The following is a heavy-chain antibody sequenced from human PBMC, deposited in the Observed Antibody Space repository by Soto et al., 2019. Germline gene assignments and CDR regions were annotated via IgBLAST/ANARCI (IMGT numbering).Heavy chain of an antibody. Sequence: SETLSLTCSVSGDSISSVDYFWAWIRQPPGQALEYIGYIYKSATTYYNPSFESRVAISLDTSKSQFSLNVTSVTAADTAVYFCARGRYCLTGRCFPNWLDSRGHGTLVTVSS. CDR1: GDSISSVDYF. J-gene: IGHJ5*01. D-gene: IGHD2-15*01. V-gene: IGHV4-30-4*01. CDR3: ARGRYCLTGRCFPNWLDS. CDR2: IYKSATT.